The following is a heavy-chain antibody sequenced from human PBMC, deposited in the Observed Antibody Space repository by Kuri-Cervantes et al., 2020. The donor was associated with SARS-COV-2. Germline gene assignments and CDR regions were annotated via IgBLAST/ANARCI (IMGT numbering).Heavy chain of an antibody. CDR2: IYTSGST. D-gene: IGHD1-1*01. J-gene: IGHJ6*03. CDR3: ARERRTFYYYYYMDV. V-gene: IGHV4-4*09. Sequence: SETLSLTCTVSGGSISSYYWSWIRQPAGKGLEWIGYIYTSGSTNYNPSLKSRVTISVDTSKNQFSLKLSSVTAADTAVYYCARERRTFYYYYYMDVWGKGTTVTVSS. CDR1: GGSISSYY.